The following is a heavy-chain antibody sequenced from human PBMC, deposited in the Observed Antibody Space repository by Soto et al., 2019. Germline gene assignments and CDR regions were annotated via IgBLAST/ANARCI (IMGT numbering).Heavy chain of an antibody. Sequence: GGSLRLSCAASGVTVSSNHMSWVRQAPGKGLEWVSVIYSGGSTYYADSVKGRFTISRDNSKNTLYLQMNSLRAEDTAVYYCARLNFWSGYCLDIWGQGTMVTVSS. CDR3: ARLNFWSGYCLDI. D-gene: IGHD3-3*01. CDR1: GVTVSSNH. V-gene: IGHV3-53*01. J-gene: IGHJ3*02. CDR2: IYSGGST.